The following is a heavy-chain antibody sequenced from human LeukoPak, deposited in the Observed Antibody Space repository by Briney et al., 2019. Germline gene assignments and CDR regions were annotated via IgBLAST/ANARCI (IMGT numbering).Heavy chain of an antibody. D-gene: IGHD5-12*01. V-gene: IGHV1-2*06. CDR2: INPNSGGT. CDR1: GYTFTGYY. CDR3: TRDRGYDYFFDY. Sequence: ASVMVSCKASGYTFTGYYMHWVRQAPGQGLEWMGRINPNSGGTNYAQKFQGRVTMTRDTSISTAYMELSRLRSDDTAVYYCTRDRGYDYFFDYWGQGTLVTVSS. J-gene: IGHJ4*02.